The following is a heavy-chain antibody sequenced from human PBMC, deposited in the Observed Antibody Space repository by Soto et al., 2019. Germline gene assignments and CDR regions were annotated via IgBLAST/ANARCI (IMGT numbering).Heavy chain of an antibody. D-gene: IGHD5-18*01. CDR2: IYASDSDT. J-gene: IGHJ4*02. CDR3: ASAMKYSYGYL. Sequence: PGESLKISCKGSGYTFISYSIAWVRQMPGKGLEWMGIIYASDSDTRCSPSFQGQVTISVDKSISTAYLQWSSLKASDTAIYYCASAMKYSYGYLWGQGTLVTVSS. V-gene: IGHV5-51*01. CDR1: GYTFISYS.